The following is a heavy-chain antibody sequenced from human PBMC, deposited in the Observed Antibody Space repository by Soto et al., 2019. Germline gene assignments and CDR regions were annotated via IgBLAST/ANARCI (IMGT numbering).Heavy chain of an antibody. J-gene: IGHJ3*02. Sequence: GVSLRLSCAASGFTFSSYSMNWVRQAPGKGLEWVSSISSSSSYIYYADSVKGRFTISRDNAKNSLYLQMNSLRAEDTAVYYCARDHPNWGSHDAFDIWGQGTMVTVSS. V-gene: IGHV3-21*01. D-gene: IGHD7-27*01. CDR2: ISSSSSYI. CDR3: ARDHPNWGSHDAFDI. CDR1: GFTFSSYS.